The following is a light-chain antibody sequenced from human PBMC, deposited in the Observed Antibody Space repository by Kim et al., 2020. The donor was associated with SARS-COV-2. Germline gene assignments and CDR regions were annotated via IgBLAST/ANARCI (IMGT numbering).Light chain of an antibody. CDR1: CSNIGSAGS. V-gene: IGLV2-14*03. J-gene: IGLJ1*01. CDR3: ASFTSSGSLDYV. CDR2: DVS. Sequence: TITSSGTCSNIGSAGSVFWYQQHPGKAPRLIIYDVSDRPSGVSARFSGSKSGNTASLTISGLHSEDEADYYCASFTSSGSLDYVFGAGTKVTVL.